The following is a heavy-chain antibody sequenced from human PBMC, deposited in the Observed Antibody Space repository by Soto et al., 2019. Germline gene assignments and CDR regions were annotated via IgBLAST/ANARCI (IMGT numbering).Heavy chain of an antibody. CDR2: ISDSGSVT. J-gene: IGHJ3*02. Sequence: GGSLRLSCAASGFTFSSSAMTWVRQAPGKGLEWVSAISDSGSVTYYTDSVKGRFSISRDNSKNTLYLQMNSLRAEDTAVYYCTRNTSGRQGSAFDIWGQGTMVTVSS. D-gene: IGHD6-19*01. CDR1: GFTFSSSA. CDR3: TRNTSGRQGSAFDI. V-gene: IGHV3-23*01.